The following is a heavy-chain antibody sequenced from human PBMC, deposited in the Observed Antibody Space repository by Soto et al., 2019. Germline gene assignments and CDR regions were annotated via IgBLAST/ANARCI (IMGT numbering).Heavy chain of an antibody. Sequence: PGGSLRLSCAASGFTFSNYAMSWVRQAPGKGLEWVSSISGGGGSTYYADSVKGRFTISRDNSKNMLYLQMNSLRAEDTAVYYYAKDHQQFDPWGQGTLVTVSS. J-gene: IGHJ5*02. CDR3: AKDHQQFDP. D-gene: IGHD6-13*01. V-gene: IGHV3-23*01. CDR1: GFTFSNYA. CDR2: ISGGGGST.